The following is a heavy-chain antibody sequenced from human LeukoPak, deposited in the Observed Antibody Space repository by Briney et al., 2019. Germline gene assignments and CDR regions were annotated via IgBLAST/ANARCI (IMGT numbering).Heavy chain of an antibody. CDR1: GFTFSIYA. CDR3: ARVEDSTDYGDYGH. Sequence: PGGSLRLSCAASGFTFSIYATTWVRQAPGKGLEWVSAISGGGSSTFYADSVKGRFTISRDNSKNTVFLQMNSLRPEDTALYYCARVEDSTDYGDYGHWGQGTLVTASS. V-gene: IGHV3-23*01. J-gene: IGHJ4*02. D-gene: IGHD4-17*01. CDR2: ISGGGSST.